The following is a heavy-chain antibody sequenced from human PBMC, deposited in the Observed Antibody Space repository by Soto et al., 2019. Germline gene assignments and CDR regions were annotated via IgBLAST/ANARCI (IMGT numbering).Heavy chain of an antibody. CDR2: IIPIFTRT. D-gene: IGHD2-15*01. CDR1: GGTFSTSS. V-gene: IGHV1-69*13. J-gene: IGHJ4*02. CDR3: ARDVVRSTAGDS. Sequence: SVKVSCKASGGTFSTSSFVWVRQGPGQGLEWMGGIIPIFTRTNFAQKFQGRVTFSADESTRTTYMELRSLTSEDTAIYYCARDVVRSTAGDSWGQG.